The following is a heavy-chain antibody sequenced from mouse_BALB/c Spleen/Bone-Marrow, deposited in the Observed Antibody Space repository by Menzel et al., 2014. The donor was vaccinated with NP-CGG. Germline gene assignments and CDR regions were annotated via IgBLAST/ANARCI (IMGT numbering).Heavy chain of an antibody. CDR1: GFNIKDTY. V-gene: IGHV14-3*02. CDR3: ARGIFLYGNFLLDY. D-gene: IGHD2-10*02. CDR2: IDPANGNT. Sequence: VQLQQSGAELVKPGASVKLSCTASGFNIKDTYMHWVKQRPEQGLGWIGRIDPANGNTKYDPKFQGKATITADTSSNTAYLQLSSLTSEDTAVYYCARGIFLYGNFLLDYWGQGTSVTVSS. J-gene: IGHJ4*01.